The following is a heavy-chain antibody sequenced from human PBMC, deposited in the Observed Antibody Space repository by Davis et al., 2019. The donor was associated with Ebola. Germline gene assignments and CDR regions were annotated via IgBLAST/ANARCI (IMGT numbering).Heavy chain of an antibody. J-gene: IGHJ4*02. Sequence: MPGGSLRLSCTVSGGAISSYDWSWIRQTPGKGLEWIGYIYYSGSTNYNPSLKSRVTISVDTSKNQFSLKLSSVTAADTAVYYCSRFTRGVGYNVFDYWGQGTLVTVSS. D-gene: IGHD5-24*01. V-gene: IGHV4-59*01. CDR3: SRFTRGVGYNVFDY. CDR2: IYYSGST. CDR1: GGAISSYD.